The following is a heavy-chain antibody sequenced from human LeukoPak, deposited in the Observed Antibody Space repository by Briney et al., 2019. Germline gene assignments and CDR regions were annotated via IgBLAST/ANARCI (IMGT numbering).Heavy chain of an antibody. CDR3: GGSSGWPVY. CDR1: GLSLKNCW. D-gene: IGHD6-19*01. CDR2: IDNDGNT. J-gene: IGHJ4*02. V-gene: IGHV3-74*03. Sequence: GGSLRLSCAASGLSLKNCWMHWVRQAPGKGLEWVSRIDNDGNTKSADSVKGRFTISRDNAKNTLYLQMTRLRADDTAVYYCGGSSGWPVYWGERSLVTASS.